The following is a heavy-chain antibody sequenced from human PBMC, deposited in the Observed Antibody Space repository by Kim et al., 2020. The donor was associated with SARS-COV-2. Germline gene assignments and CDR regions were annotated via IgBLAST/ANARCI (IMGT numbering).Heavy chain of an antibody. D-gene: IGHD6-19*01. CDR3: ARGHSSGCSFDY. Sequence: SHGQRFQGRVTMTRDTSTSTVYMGLSSLRSEDTAVYYCARGHSSGCSFDYWGQGTLVTVSS. V-gene: IGHV1-46*03. J-gene: IGHJ4*02.